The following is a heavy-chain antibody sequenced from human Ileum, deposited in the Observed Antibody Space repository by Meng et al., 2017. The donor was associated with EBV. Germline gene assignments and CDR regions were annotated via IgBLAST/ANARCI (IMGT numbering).Heavy chain of an antibody. CDR3: ARGRRFGSGRYALDY. V-gene: IGHV4-4*02. CDR1: VASTGSSCW. CDR2: IYHSGST. J-gene: IGHJ4*02. Sequence: GSGPGLGNPLGTRSFCGAVSVASTGSSCWLTWARQPPEKGLEWIGEIYHSGSTNYNPSLKSRLTLSVDKSKSQFSLELISVTAADTAVYYCARGRRFGSGRYALDYWGQGTLVTVSS. D-gene: IGHD3-10*01.